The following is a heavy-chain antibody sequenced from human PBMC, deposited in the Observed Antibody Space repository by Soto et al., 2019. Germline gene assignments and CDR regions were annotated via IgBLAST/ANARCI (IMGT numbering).Heavy chain of an antibody. J-gene: IGHJ4*02. D-gene: IGHD1-26*01. CDR3: ARGAGGYFDY. CDR2: ISYDGSNK. Sequence: QVQLVESGGGVVQPGRSLRLSCAASGFTFSSYAMHWVRQAPGKGLEWVAVISYDGSNKYYADSVKGRFTISRDNSKNTLYLQMNSLRAEDTAVYYCARGAGGYFDYWGQGTLVTVSS. CDR1: GFTFSSYA. V-gene: IGHV3-30-3*01.